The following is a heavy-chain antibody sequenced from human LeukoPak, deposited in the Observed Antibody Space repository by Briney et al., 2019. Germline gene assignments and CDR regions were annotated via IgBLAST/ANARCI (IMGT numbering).Heavy chain of an antibody. CDR3: ARSYYGSLIGGMDV. J-gene: IGHJ6*02. V-gene: IGHV3-48*04. Sequence: GGSLRLSCAASGFTFSSYSMNWVRQAPGKGLEWVSYISSSSSTIYYADSVKGRFTISRDNAKNSLYLQMNSLRAEDTAVYYCARSYYGSLIGGMDVWGQGTTVTVSS. D-gene: IGHD3-10*01. CDR1: GFTFSSYS. CDR2: ISSSSSTI.